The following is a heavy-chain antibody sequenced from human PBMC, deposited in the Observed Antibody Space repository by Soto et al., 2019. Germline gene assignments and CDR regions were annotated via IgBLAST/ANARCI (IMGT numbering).Heavy chain of an antibody. CDR1: GYAMTSGGYY. CDR2: IYYSGTT. J-gene: IGHJ6*02. D-gene: IGHD1-26*01. CDR3: STLPGGHPHYYIGLDV. V-gene: IGHV4-31*03. Sequence: QMQLQESGPGLVKPSQTLSLNCTVSGYAMTSGGYYWSWVRHLPGRGLEWIGYIYYSGTTHYNPSLKSRRSMSVDPSKNQFALKLASVTTADTALYYCSTLPGGHPHYYIGLDVGGQGTAVTVSS.